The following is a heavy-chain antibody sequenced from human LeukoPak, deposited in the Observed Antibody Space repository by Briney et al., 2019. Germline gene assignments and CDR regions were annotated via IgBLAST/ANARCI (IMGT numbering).Heavy chain of an antibody. D-gene: IGHD3-22*01. V-gene: IGHV5-51*01. CDR1: GYSFTSYW. J-gene: IGHJ4*02. Sequence: GESLKISCKGSGYSFTSYWIGWVRQMPGKGLEWMGIIYPGDSDTRYSPSFQGQVTISADKSISTAYLQWSSLKASDTAMYYCARTPDYYYDSSGYPYYFDYWGQGTLVTVSS. CDR3: ARTPDYYYDSSGYPYYFDY. CDR2: IYPGDSDT.